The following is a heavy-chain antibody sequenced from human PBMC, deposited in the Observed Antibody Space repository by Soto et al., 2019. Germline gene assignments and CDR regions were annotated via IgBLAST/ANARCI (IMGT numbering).Heavy chain of an antibody. CDR1: GGSISSGGYS. Sequence: QLQLQESGSGLVKPSQTLSLTCAVSGGSISSGGYSWIWIRQPPGKGLEWIGYIYHSGSTYYSPSLKSRATISVDRSKTQFSLKLSSVTAADTAVYYCASRPSGSGFDPWGQGTLVTVSS. V-gene: IGHV4-30-2*01. J-gene: IGHJ5*02. D-gene: IGHD1-26*01. CDR2: IYHSGST. CDR3: ASRPSGSGFDP.